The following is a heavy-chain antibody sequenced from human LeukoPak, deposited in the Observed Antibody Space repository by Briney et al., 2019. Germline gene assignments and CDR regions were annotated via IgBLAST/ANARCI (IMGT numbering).Heavy chain of an antibody. D-gene: IGHD2-15*01. CDR3: ARALYCSGGSCYALYYYYYYGMDV. V-gene: IGHV1-69*04. J-gene: IGHJ6*02. Sequence: SVKVSCKASGGTFSSYAISWVRQAPGQGLEWMGRIIPILGIANYAQKFQGRVTITADKSTSTAYMELSSLRSEDTAVYYCARALYCSGGSCYALYYYYYYGMDVCGQGTTVTVSS. CDR2: IIPILGIA. CDR1: GGTFSSYA.